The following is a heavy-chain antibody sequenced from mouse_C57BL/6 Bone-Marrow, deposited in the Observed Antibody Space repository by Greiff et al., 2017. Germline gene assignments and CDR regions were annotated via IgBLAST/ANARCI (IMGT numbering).Heavy chain of an antibody. V-gene: IGHV1-81*01. CDR1: GYTFTSYG. Sequence: VQLQQSGAELARPGASVKLSCKASGYTFTSYGISWVKQRTGQGLEWIGEIYPGDGDTNYNGKFKGKDTLTVDKSSSTVYMQLSSLTSEDSAVYFCARGAYWGQGTLVTVSA. J-gene: IGHJ3*01. CDR3: ARGAY. CDR2: IYPGDGDT.